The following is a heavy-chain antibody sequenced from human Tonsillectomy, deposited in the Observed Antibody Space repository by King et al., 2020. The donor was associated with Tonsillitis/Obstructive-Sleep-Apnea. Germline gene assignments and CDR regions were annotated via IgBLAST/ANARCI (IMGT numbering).Heavy chain of an antibody. Sequence: VQLQQWGAGLLKPSETLSLTCAVYGGSFSDYYWSWIRQPPGKGLEWIGQINHSGSSNYNPSLKSRVTISVDASKNQFSLRLSSVTAADTAVFYCARGLEPPYSYYMDVWGQGTTVTVSS. J-gene: IGHJ6*03. CDR1: GGSFSDYY. CDR3: ARGLEPPYSYYMDV. CDR2: INHSGSS. V-gene: IGHV4-34*01.